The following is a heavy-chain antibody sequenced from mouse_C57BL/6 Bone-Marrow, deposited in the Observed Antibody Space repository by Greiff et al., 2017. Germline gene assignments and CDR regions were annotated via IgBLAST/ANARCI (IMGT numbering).Heavy chain of an antibody. V-gene: IGHV1-64*01. CDR2: LHPNSGST. J-gene: IGHJ4*01. Sequence: VQLQHPGAELVKPGASVQLSFKASGYTFTSYWMHLVTQRPGQGLDWIGMLHPNSGSTNYNEKFKSTATLTVEKSSSTAYMQLSSLTSEDSAVYYCARAATVVAHYYAMDYWGQGTSGTVSS. CDR3: ARAATVVAHYYAMDY. D-gene: IGHD1-1*01. CDR1: GYTFTSYW.